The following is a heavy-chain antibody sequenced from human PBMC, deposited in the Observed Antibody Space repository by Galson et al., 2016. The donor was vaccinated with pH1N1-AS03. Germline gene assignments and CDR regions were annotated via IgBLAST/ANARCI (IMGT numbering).Heavy chain of an antibody. J-gene: IGHJ4*02. V-gene: IGHV3-30*02. CDR1: GGTFSTYA. Sequence: SCKASGGTFSTYAMHWVRQAPGKGLEWVAFIRYDGINKFYADSVKGRFTISRDNSKNTLYLQMNSLRAEDTAVYYCANREKAATGQFDYWGQGTLVTVSS. CDR3: ANREKAATGQFDY. D-gene: IGHD6-13*01. CDR2: IRYDGINK.